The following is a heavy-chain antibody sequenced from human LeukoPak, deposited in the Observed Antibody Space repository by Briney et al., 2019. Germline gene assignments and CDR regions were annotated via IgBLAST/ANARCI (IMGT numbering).Heavy chain of an antibody. CDR1: GFTVSSNY. V-gene: IGHV3-66*01. CDR2: IYSGGST. D-gene: IGHD3-10*01. J-gene: IGHJ4*02. CDR3: ARFDPYYYGSGSSDY. Sequence: GGSLRLSCAASGFTVSSNYMSWVRQAPGKGLEWVSVIYSGGSTYYADSVKGRFTISRDNSKNTLYLQMNSLRAEDTAVYYCARFDPYYYGSGSSDYWGQGTLVTVSS.